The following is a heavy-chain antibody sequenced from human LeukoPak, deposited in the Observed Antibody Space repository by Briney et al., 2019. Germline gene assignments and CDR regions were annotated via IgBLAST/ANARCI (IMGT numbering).Heavy chain of an antibody. J-gene: IGHJ4*02. CDR1: GYSFTSYW. D-gene: IGHD3-22*01. CDR3: ARHSYYYDSSGYYYPGGLDY. Sequence: GESLKISCKGSGYSFTSYWIGWVRQMPGKGLEWMGTIYPGVSDTRYSPSFQGQVTISADKSISTAYLQWSSLKASDTAMYYCARHSYYYDSSGYYYPGGLDYWGQGTLVTVSS. CDR2: IYPGVSDT. V-gene: IGHV5-51*01.